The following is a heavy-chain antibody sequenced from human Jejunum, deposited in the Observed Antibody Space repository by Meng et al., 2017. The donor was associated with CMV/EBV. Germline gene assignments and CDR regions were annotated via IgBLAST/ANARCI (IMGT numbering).Heavy chain of an antibody. D-gene: IGHD1-26*01. CDR2: VIPIFKTQ. V-gene: IGHV1-69*05. Sequence: GKASGVPFISFAISWCRPGPGPELVWLGGVIPIFKTQNYAQRFRGRITMTTDETTSTAYMRLSSLRSEDTAVYYCATGGWELMPFDFWGQGTLVTVSS. CDR3: ATGGWELMPFDF. CDR1: GVPFISFA. J-gene: IGHJ4*02.